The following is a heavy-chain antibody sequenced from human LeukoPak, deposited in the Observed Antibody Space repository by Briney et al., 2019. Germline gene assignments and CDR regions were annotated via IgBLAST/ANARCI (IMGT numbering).Heavy chain of an antibody. CDR3: ARYWAEPAATDDAFDI. J-gene: IGHJ3*02. CDR1: GYTFTTYF. V-gene: IGHV1-2*02. Sequence: ASMKVFCKTSGYTFTTYFIHWVRQAPGQGLEWMGGINPYSGDTKYAQKFQGRVTMTRDTSMSTAYMELSRLMSDDTAVYYCARYWAEPAATDDAFDIWGQGTMVVVSS. CDR2: INPYSGDT. D-gene: IGHD2-15*01.